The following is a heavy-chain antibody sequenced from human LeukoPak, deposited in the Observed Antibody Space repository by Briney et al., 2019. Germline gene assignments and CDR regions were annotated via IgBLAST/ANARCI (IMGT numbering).Heavy chain of an antibody. J-gene: IGHJ4*02. CDR1: GFTFSNYW. CDR2: IKQDGSEK. D-gene: IGHD3-3*01. V-gene: IGHV3-7*01. Sequence: GGSLRLSCGGSGFTFSNYWMSWVRQAPGEGLEWVANIKQDGSEKYYVDSVKGRFTISRDNAKNSLYLQMNSLRAEDTAVYYCARDGDTSGYSDWGQGTLVTVSS. CDR3: ARDGDTSGYSD.